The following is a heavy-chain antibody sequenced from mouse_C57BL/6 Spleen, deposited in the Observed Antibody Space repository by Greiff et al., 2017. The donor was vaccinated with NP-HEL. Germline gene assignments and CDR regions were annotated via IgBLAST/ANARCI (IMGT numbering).Heavy chain of an antibody. CDR3: ARTGDQAWFAY. Sequence: QVQLKESGPELVKPGASVKISCKASGYAFSSSWMNWVKQRPGKGLEWIGRIYPGDGDTNYNGKFKGKATLTADKSSSTAYMQLSSLTSEDSAVYFCARTGDQAWFAYWGQGTLVTVSA. J-gene: IGHJ3*01. CDR2: IYPGDGDT. CDR1: GYAFSSSW. V-gene: IGHV1-82*01. D-gene: IGHD2-13*01.